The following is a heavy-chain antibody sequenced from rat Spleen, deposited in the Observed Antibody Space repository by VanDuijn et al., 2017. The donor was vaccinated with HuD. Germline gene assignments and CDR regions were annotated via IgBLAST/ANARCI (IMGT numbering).Heavy chain of an antibody. V-gene: IGHV5-31*01. CDR3: TTPYYDGTYYYDYVMDA. D-gene: IGHD1-12*02. CDR1: GFTFNNYW. Sequence: EVQLVESGGGLVQPGRSLKLSCVASGFTFNNYWMTWIRQAPGKGLEWVASITNTGGSTYYPDSVKGRFTISRDNAKSTLYLQMNSLRSEDTATYYCTTPYYDGTYYYDYVMDAWGQGASVTVSS. CDR2: ITNTGGST. J-gene: IGHJ4*01.